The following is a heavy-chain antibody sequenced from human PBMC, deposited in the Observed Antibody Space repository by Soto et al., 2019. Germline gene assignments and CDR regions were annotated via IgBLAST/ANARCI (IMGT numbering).Heavy chain of an antibody. D-gene: IGHD7-27*01. Sequence: VQVVQTGVAVRRPGFSVKVSCKASVDTFKNCVISWVRQDPGQGIEWMGGIIPFFVTNDVAQRFQGRLTIPTDESTTTAHRELSRLISEDTATYYCAAELGLVKVSVVCGYGTKVTVFS. CDR1: VDTFKNCV. J-gene: IGHJ6*04. CDR3: AAELGLVKVSVV. CDR2: IIPFFVTN. V-gene: IGHV1-69*01.